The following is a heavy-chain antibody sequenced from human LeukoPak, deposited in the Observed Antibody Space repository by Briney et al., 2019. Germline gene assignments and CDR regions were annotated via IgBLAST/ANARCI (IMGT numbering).Heavy chain of an antibody. Sequence: SETLSLTCTVSGGSISNSFYYWGWIRQPPGKGLEWIGSIYHSGSTYYNPSLKSRVTISVDTSKNQFSLKLSSVTAADTAVYYCARIGVDAFDIWGQGTMVTVSS. CDR1: GGSISNSFYY. V-gene: IGHV4-39*07. CDR3: ARIGVDAFDI. CDR2: IYHSGST. J-gene: IGHJ3*02.